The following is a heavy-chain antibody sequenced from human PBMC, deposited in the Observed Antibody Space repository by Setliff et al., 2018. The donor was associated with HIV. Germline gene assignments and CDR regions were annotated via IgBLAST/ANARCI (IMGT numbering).Heavy chain of an antibody. CDR1: GGSISSSTYY. Sequence: SETLSLTCTVSGGSISSSTYYWGWIRQPPGKGLEWIGTIYYSGSTYYNPSLKSRLTISVDTSKNQVSLKLSSVTAADTAVYYCARRDGYSYGFYFDYWGQGTLVTVSS. V-gene: IGHV4-39*01. CDR3: ARRDGYSYGFYFDY. D-gene: IGHD5-18*01. CDR2: IYYSGST. J-gene: IGHJ4*02.